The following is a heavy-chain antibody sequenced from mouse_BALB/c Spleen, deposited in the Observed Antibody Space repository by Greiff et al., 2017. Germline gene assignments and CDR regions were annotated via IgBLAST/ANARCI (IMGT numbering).Heavy chain of an antibody. Sequence: EVKLMESGGGLVQPGGSLKLSCAASGFTFSSYGMSWVRQTPDKRLELVATINSNGGSTYYPDSVKGRFTISRDNAKNTLYLQMSSLKSEDTAMYYCARDGYYGSAYWGQGTLVTVSA. CDR3: ARDGYYGSAY. V-gene: IGHV5-6-3*01. D-gene: IGHD1-2*01. CDR2: INSNGGST. CDR1: GFTFSSYG. J-gene: IGHJ3*01.